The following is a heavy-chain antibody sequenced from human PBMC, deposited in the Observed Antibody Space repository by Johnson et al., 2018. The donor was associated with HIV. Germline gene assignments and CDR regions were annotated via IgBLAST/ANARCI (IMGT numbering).Heavy chain of an antibody. Sequence: VQLVESGGALVQPVGSLRLSCAASGFTFDDYTMHWVRQAPGKGLEWVSLISWDGGSTYYADSVKGRFTISRDNAKNSLYLQMTSLRAEDTAVYYCAKVDRPGIAAAPLDAFYIWGQGTMVTVSS. J-gene: IGHJ3*02. CDR3: AKVDRPGIAAAPLDAFYI. D-gene: IGHD6-13*01. CDR1: GFTFDDYT. V-gene: IGHV3-43*01. CDR2: ISWDGGST.